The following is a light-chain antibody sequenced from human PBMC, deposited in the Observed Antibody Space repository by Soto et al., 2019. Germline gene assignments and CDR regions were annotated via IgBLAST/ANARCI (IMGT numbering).Light chain of an antibody. CDR2: AAS. J-gene: IGKJ5*01. CDR1: ESIASY. CDR3: QHYNNWPPTT. Sequence: DIVMTQSPATLSVSPGESATLSCRASESIASYLAWYQQKPGQAPRLLIYAASTRATGIPARFSGSGSGTEFTLTISSLQSEDFAIYYCQHYNNWPPTTFGQGTRLEIK. V-gene: IGKV3-15*01.